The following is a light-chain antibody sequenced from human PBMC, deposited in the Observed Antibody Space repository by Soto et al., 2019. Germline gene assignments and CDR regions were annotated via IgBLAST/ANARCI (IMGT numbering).Light chain of an antibody. CDR1: QSISSW. V-gene: IGKV1-5*03. CDR3: QQYKSYFRT. Sequence: DIQMTQSPSTLSASVEDRVTITCRASQSISSWLAWYQQKPGKAPKLLIYQASSLQSGVPSRFSGSGSETEFTLTISSLLPDDFTTYFCQQYKSYFRTLGQGTKVEIK. J-gene: IGKJ1*01. CDR2: QAS.